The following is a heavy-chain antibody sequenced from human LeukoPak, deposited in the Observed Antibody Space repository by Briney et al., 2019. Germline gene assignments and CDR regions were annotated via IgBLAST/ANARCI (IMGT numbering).Heavy chain of an antibody. J-gene: IGHJ4*02. CDR3: ARSISLPYYGSGSYLPEHY. Sequence: ASVKVSCKASGGTFSSYAISWVRQAPGQGLEWMGGIIPIFGTANYAQKFQGRVTITADESTSTAYMELSSLRSEDTAVYYCARSISLPYYGSGSYLPEHYWGQGTLVTVSS. CDR2: IIPIFGTA. CDR1: GGTFSSYA. V-gene: IGHV1-69*01. D-gene: IGHD3-10*01.